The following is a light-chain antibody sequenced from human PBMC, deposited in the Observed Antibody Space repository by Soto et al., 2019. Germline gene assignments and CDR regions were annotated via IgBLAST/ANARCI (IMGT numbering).Light chain of an antibody. CDR1: QSISTW. J-gene: IGKJ4*01. Sequence: DIQMTQSPSTLSASVGDRVTITCRASQSISTWLAWYQQKPGKAPKLLIYKASSLESGVPSRFSGSGSGTEFTLTISSLQPDDFATYYGQQYNTYPLTCGGGTTVEIK. V-gene: IGKV1-5*03. CDR3: QQYNTYPLT. CDR2: KAS.